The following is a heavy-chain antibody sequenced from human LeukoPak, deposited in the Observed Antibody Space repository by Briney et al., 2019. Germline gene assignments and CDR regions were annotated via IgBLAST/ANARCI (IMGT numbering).Heavy chain of an antibody. V-gene: IGHV4-4*08. J-gene: IGHJ4*02. CDR2: IYTSEST. D-gene: IGHD5-12*01. CDR3: ARDREYSGYDPFDY. CDR1: GGSISSYY. Sequence: PSETLSLTCTVSGGSISSYYWSWIRQPPGKGLEWIGYIYTSESTNYNPSLKSRVTMSVDTSKNQFSLKLSSVTAADTAVYYCARDREYSGYDPFDYWGQGTLVTVSS.